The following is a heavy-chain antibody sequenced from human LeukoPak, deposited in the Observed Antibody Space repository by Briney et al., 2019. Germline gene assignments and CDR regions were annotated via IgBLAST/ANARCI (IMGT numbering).Heavy chain of an antibody. Sequence: QPGGSLRLSCAASGFTFSSYAMSWVRQAPGKGLEWVSAISGSGGSTYYADSVKGRFTISRDNSKNTLYLQMNSLRAEDTAVYYCATPLGDFWSGYRARTDYWGQGTLVTVS. J-gene: IGHJ4*02. CDR2: ISGSGGST. D-gene: IGHD3-3*01. CDR1: GFTFSSYA. CDR3: ATPLGDFWSGYRARTDY. V-gene: IGHV3-23*01.